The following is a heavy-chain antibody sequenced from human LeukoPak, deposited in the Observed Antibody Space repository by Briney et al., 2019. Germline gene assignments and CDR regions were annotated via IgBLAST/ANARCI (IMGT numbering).Heavy chain of an antibody. CDR2: INPNSGGT. D-gene: IGHD4-17*01. CDR3: ASHDYGSHAGDY. V-gene: IGHV1-2*02. CDR1: GYTFTSYY. J-gene: IGHJ4*02. Sequence: ASVKVSCKASGYTFTSYYMHWVRQAPGQGLEWMGWINPNSGGTNYAQKFQGRVTMTRDTSISTAYMELSRLRSDDTAVYYCASHDYGSHAGDYWGQGTLVTVSS.